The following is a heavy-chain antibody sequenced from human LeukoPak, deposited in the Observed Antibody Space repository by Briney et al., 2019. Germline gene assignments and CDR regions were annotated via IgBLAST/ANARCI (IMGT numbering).Heavy chain of an antibody. CDR3: AKAAGATIPLDY. D-gene: IGHD1-26*01. CDR2: INPNSGGT. J-gene: IGHJ4*02. V-gene: IGHV1-2*06. CDR1: GYTFTGYY. Sequence: ASVKVSCKASGYTFTGYYMHWVRQAPGRGLEWMGRINPNSGGTNYAQEFQGRVTMTRDTSISTAYMELSRLRSDDTAVYYCAKAAGATIPLDYWGQGTLVTVSS.